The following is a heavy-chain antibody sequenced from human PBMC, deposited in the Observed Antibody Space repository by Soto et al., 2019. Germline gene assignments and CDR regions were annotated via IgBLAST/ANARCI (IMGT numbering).Heavy chain of an antibody. CDR2: IIPIFGTA. J-gene: IGHJ5*02. V-gene: IGHV1-69*06. Sequence: QMQLVQSGAEVKKPGSSVKVSCKASGGTFSSYAISWVRQAPGQGLEWMGGIIPIFGTANYAQKFQGRVTITADKSTSTAYMELSSLRSEDTAVYYCASSRSQLKYNWFDPWGQGTLVTVSS. D-gene: IGHD1-1*01. CDR1: GGTFSSYA. CDR3: ASSRSQLKYNWFDP.